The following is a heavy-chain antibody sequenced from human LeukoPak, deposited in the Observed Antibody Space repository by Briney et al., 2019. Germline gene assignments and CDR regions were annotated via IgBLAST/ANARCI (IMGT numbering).Heavy chain of an antibody. CDR3: ANVLDSGYDSYAFDI. J-gene: IGHJ3*02. CDR2: IYYSGST. D-gene: IGHD5-12*01. CDR1: GGSISIGDYY. V-gene: IGHV4-30-4*01. Sequence: PSQTLSLTCTVSGGSISIGDYYWSWIRQPPGKGLEWLGYIYYSGSTYYNPSLKSRVTISVDTSKNQFSLKLSSVTAADTAVYYCANVLDSGYDSYAFDIWGQGTMVTVSS.